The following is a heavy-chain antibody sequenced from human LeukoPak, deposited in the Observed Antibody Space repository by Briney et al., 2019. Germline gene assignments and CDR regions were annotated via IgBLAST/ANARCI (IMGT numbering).Heavy chain of an antibody. CDR2: IYYSGST. J-gene: IGHJ4*02. Sequence: SETLSLTCTVSGGSISSYYWSWIRQPPGKGLEWIGYIYYSGSTNYNPSLKSRVTISVDTSKNQFSLKLSSVTAADTAVYYCARSHSVWTSFDYWGQGTLVTVSS. V-gene: IGHV4-59*01. CDR1: GGSISSYY. D-gene: IGHD3/OR15-3a*01. CDR3: ARSHSVWTSFDY.